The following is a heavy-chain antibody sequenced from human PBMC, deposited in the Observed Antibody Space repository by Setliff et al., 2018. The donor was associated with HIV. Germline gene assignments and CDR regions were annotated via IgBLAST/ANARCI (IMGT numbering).Heavy chain of an antibody. V-gene: IGHV3-7*01. CDR3: ARDQGPRGYYYYHGMDV. Sequence: HPGGSLRLSCAASGFSFSTYSLNWVRQAPGKGLEWVANIKQDVNEKYYVDSVKGRFTISRDNAKNSLYLDMNSLRAEDTAVYYCARDQGPRGYYYYHGMDVWGQGTTVTVS. CDR1: GFSFSTYS. J-gene: IGHJ6*02. CDR2: IKQDVNEK.